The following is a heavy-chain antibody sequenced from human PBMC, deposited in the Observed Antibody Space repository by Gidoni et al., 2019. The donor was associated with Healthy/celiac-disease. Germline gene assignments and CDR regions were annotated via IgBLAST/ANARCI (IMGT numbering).Heavy chain of an antibody. CDR3: AKDSCSGGTCYPDY. CDR1: GFTFVDYA. Sequence: EVQLVESGGDLVQPGRSLRLSCAASGFTFVDYAMQWVRQAPGKGLEWVSSISWNSGRIDYSDSVKGRFTISRDNAKNSLYLQMNSLRAEDTAFYYCAKDSCSGGTCYPDYWGQGTLVTVSS. J-gene: IGHJ4*02. D-gene: IGHD2-15*01. CDR2: ISWNSGRI. V-gene: IGHV3-9*01.